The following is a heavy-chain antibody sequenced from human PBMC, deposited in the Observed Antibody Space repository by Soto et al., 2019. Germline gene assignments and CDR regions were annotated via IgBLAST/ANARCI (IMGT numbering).Heavy chain of an antibody. CDR2: ISGSGDRA. Sequence: GGSLRLSCAASGFDFSSYAMSWVRQAPGKGLEWVSSISGSGDRAFYADSVKGRFTISRGSSKNTLYLQMNTLRAEDTAVYYCAKDRRISGSYPAFDHWGQGILVTVSS. CDR1: GFDFSSYA. J-gene: IGHJ4*02. D-gene: IGHD1-26*01. V-gene: IGHV3-23*01. CDR3: AKDRRISGSYPAFDH.